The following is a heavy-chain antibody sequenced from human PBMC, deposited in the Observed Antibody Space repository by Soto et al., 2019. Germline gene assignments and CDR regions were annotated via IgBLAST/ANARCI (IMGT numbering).Heavy chain of an antibody. CDR3: ARVLGYYDSSGYWKNNYYYGMDV. V-gene: IGHV4-30-2*01. J-gene: IGHJ6*02. Sequence: TLSLTCAVSGGSISSGGYSWSWIRQPPGKGLEWIGYIYHSGSTYYNPSLKSRVTISVDRSKNQFSLKLSSVTAADTAVYYCARVLGYYDSSGYWKNNYYYGMDVWGQGTTVTVSS. CDR2: IYHSGST. CDR1: GGSISSGGYS. D-gene: IGHD3-22*01.